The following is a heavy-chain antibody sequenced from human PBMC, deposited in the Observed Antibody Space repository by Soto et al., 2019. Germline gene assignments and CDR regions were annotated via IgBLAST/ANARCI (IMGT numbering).Heavy chain of an antibody. J-gene: IGHJ3*02. Sequence: PGESLKISCKGSGYSFTSYWIGWVRQMPGKCLEWMGIIYPGDSDTRYSPSFQGQVTISADKSISTAYLQWSSLKASDTAMYYCARPTIAVAGIGPDDXFDIWGQGTMVTVSS. CDR2: IYPGDSDT. V-gene: IGHV5-51*01. CDR1: GYSFTSYW. CDR3: ARPTIAVAGIGPDDXFDI. D-gene: IGHD6-19*01.